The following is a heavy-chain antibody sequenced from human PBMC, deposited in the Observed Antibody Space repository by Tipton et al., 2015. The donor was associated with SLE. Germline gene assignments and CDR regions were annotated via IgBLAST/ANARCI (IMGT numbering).Heavy chain of an antibody. Sequence: TLSLTCAVYGGSFSGYYWSWIRQPPGKGLEWIGEINHSGSTNYNPSLKSRVTISVDTSKNQFSLNLTSVSAAETAVYYCARNLWGFHFYYMDVWGQGTTVTVSS. V-gene: IGHV4-34*01. CDR1: GGSFSGYY. D-gene: IGHD7-27*01. J-gene: IGHJ6*03. CDR2: INHSGST. CDR3: ARNLWGFHFYYMDV.